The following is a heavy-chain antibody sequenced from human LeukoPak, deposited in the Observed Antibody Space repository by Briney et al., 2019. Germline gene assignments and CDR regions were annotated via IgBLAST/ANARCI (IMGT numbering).Heavy chain of an antibody. CDR2: IYYSGST. CDR3: ARSRTTVTTRSGAFDI. V-gene: IGHV4-39*07. Sequence: SETLSLTCTVSGGSISSSSYYWGWIRQPPGKGLEWIGSIYYSGSTNYNPSLKSRVTISVDTSKNQFSLKLSSVTAADTAVYYCARSRTTVTTRSGAFDIWGQGTMVTVSS. J-gene: IGHJ3*02. D-gene: IGHD4-17*01. CDR1: GGSISSSSYY.